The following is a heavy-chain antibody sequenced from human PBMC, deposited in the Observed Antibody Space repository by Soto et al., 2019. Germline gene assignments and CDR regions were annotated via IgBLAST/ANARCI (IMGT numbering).Heavy chain of an antibody. Sequence: QVQLEQSGAEVKKPGSSVKVSCKTSGGTFSNSAISWVRQAPGQGPGWMGGIMPIFRTPDYAQKFQDRVTITGEEATTSAYIGVGGLRSADTGVRYLGGEEDRLQIGGNYHCLLDVRGQGTTVTVSS. CDR2: IMPIFRTP. D-gene: IGHD1-7*01. CDR1: GGTFSNSA. V-gene: IGHV1-69*12. J-gene: IGHJ6*02. CDR3: GGEEDRLQIGGNYHCLLDV.